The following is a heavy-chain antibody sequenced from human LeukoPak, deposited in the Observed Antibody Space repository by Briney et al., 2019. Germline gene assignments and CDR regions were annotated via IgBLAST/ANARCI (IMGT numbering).Heavy chain of an antibody. V-gene: IGHV3-30*02. J-gene: IGHJ4*02. CDR3: AKDPGYDILTGYFDY. Sequence: GGSLRLSCAASGFTFSSYGMHWVRQAPGKGLEWVAFIRYDGNNKYSADSVKGRFTISRDNSENTLYLQMNSLRAEDTAFYYCAKDPGYDILTGYFDYWGQGTLVTVSS. D-gene: IGHD3-9*01. CDR2: IRYDGNNK. CDR1: GFTFSSYG.